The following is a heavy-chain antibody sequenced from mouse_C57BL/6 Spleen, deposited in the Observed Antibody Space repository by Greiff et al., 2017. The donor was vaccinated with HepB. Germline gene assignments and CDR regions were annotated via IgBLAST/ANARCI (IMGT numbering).Heavy chain of an antibody. CDR2: ISYSGST. CDR1: GYSITSGYD. CDR3: ARYAYYFDY. J-gene: IGHJ2*01. V-gene: IGHV3-1*01. Sequence: EVQLVESGPGMVKPSQSLSLTCTVTGYSITSGYDWHWIRHFPGNKLEWMGYISYSGSTNYNPSLKSRISITHDTSKNHFFLKLNSVTTEDAATYYCARYAYYFDYWGQGTTLTVSS.